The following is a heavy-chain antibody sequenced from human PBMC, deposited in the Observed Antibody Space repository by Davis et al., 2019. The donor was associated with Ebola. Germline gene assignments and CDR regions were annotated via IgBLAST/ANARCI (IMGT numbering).Heavy chain of an antibody. V-gene: IGHV3-30*03. CDR1: GFTFSSHG. J-gene: IGHJ3*02. CDR3: AREGTADGAFDI. D-gene: IGHD3-10*01. Sequence: GGSLTLSCPASGFTFSSHGMHWVRQAPGKGLEWVAVISYDGSNKYYADSVKGRVTISRDNSKNTLYLQMNSLRAEDTAVYYWAREGTADGAFDIWGQGTMVTVSS. CDR2: ISYDGSNK.